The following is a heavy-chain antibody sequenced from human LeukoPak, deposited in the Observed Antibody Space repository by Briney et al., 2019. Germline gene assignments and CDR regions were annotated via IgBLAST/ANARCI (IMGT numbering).Heavy chain of an antibody. CDR3: AKDTGPDIVVVPAAFDY. CDR2: ISYDGSNK. J-gene: IGHJ4*02. Sequence: AGGSLRLSCAASGFTFSSYAMHWVRQAPGKGLEWVAVISYDGSNKYYADSVKGRFTISRDNSKNTLYLQMNSLRAEDTAVYYCAKDTGPDIVVVPAAFDYWGQGTLVTVSS. V-gene: IGHV3-30-3*01. D-gene: IGHD2-2*01. CDR1: GFTFSSYA.